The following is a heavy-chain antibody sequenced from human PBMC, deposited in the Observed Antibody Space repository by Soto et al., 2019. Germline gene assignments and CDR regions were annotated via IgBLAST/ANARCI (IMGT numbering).Heavy chain of an antibody. V-gene: IGHV3-23*04. CDR3: AKDRDVVVVIAAAATGAFDV. CDR1: GFTFNNFA. D-gene: IGHD2-15*01. J-gene: IGHJ3*01. CDR2: ISGAGANT. Sequence: EVQLVESGGGLVQPGGSLRLSCAASGFTFNNFALTWVRQAPGKGLEWVSTISGAGANTYYADSVKGRFTISRDNSKNTLYLQMFSVRAEDTVVYFCAKDRDVVVVIAAAATGAFDVWGQGTMVTVSS.